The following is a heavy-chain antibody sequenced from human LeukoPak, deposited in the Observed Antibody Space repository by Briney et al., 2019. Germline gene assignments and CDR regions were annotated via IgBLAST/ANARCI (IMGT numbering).Heavy chain of an antibody. CDR2: INIGGTNT. CDR3: ATDGAGFDT. CDR1: GFTFSAYA. V-gene: IGHV3-11*01. Sequence: GGSLRLSCTASGFTFSAYAMMWVRQAPGKGPEWLSYINIGGTNTHYADSVKGRFTISRDNAKKSLYLEMNNLRAEDTAVYYCATDGAGFDTWGQGVLVTVSS. J-gene: IGHJ5*02.